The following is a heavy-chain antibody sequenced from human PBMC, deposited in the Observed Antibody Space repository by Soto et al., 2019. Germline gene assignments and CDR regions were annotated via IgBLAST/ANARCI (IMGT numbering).Heavy chain of an antibody. J-gene: IGHJ4*02. D-gene: IGHD3-3*01. Sequence: QVQLQASGPGLVKPSQTLSLTCTVSGGSISSGGYYWSCIRQHQGKGLEWIGYIYYRGSTYYNPSLKSRVTISVDTSKNQFSLKLSSVTAADTAVYYCARDLRSVGHFDYWGQGTLVTVSS. V-gene: IGHV4-31*03. CDR2: IYYRGST. CDR3: ARDLRSVGHFDY. CDR1: GGSISSGGYY.